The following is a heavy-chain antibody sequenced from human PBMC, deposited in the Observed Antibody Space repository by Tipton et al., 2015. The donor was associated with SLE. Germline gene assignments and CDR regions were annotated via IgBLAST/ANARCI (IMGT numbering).Heavy chain of an antibody. CDR2: ISSSFTTI. V-gene: IGHV3-48*03. CDR1: GFTFTNYE. J-gene: IGHJ3*02. CDR3: AREGILGALGTFDI. Sequence: SLRLSCAASGFTFTNYEMNWVRQAPGKGLEWVSYISSSFTTIYYADSVKGRFTISRDDAKNSLYLQMNSLRAEDMAIYYCAREGILGALGTFDIWGQGTMVTVSS. D-gene: IGHD1-26*01.